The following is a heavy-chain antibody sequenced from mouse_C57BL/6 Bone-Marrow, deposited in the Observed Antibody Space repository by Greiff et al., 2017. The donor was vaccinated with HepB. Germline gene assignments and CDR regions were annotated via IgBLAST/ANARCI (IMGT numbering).Heavy chain of an antibody. CDR1: GYSFTGYY. CDR2: INPSTGGT. D-gene: IGHD3-2*02. CDR3: ASRTLGYYYAMDY. V-gene: IGHV1-42*01. J-gene: IGHJ4*01. Sequence: EVQLQQSGPELVKPGASVQISCKASGYSFTGYYMNWVKQSPEKSLEWIGEINPSTGGTTYNQKFKAKATLTVDKSSSTAYMQLKSLTSEDSAVYYCASRTLGYYYAMDYWGQGTSVTVSS.